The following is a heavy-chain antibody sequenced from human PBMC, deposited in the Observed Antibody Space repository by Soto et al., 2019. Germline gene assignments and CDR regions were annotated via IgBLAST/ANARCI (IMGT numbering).Heavy chain of an antibody. D-gene: IGHD6-6*01. CDR3: ARIRGEYSSSSGYYYYGMDV. J-gene: IGHJ6*02. CDR2: IDWDDDK. V-gene: IGHV2-70*01. CDR1: GFSLSTSGMC. Sequence: QSGPTLVNPTQTLTLTCTFSGFSLSTSGMCVSWIRQPPGKALEWLAPIDWDDDKYYSTSLKTRLTISKDTSKNQVVLTMTNMDPVDTATYYCARIRGEYSSSSGYYYYGMDVWGQGTTVTVSS.